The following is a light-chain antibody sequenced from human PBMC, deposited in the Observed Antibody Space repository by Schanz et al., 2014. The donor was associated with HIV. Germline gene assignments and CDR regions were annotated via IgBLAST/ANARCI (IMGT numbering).Light chain of an antibody. V-gene: IGLV2-14*03. CDR2: DVS. CDR3: CSYAGTYTRYV. J-gene: IGLJ1*01. CDR1: SGDVGSYNY. Sequence: QSALTQPASVSGSPGQSISISCTGTSGDVGSYNYVSWYQQHPGKAPKLMIYDVSNRPSGVSSRFSGSKSGNTASLTISALQAEDEADYFCCSYAGTYTRYVFGTGTKLTVL.